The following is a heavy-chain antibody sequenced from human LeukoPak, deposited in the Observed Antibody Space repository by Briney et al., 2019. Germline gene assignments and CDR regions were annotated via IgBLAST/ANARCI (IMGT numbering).Heavy chain of an antibody. J-gene: IGHJ4*02. D-gene: IGHD2-2*02. Sequence: KPSETLSLTCRVSGGSITSYYWSWIRHPPRKGLEWIGHIYYSGSTNYNPSLKSRVTISVDTSKNQFSLQLSSVTAADTAVYYCARVSLKYTSPFDYWGQGTLVTVSS. CDR2: IYYSGST. CDR3: ARVSLKYTSPFDY. CDR1: GGSITSYY. V-gene: IGHV4-59*01.